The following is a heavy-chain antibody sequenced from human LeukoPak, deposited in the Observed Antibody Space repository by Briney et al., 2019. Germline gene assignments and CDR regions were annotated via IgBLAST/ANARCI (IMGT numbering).Heavy chain of an antibody. V-gene: IGHV4-30-4*01. D-gene: IGHD2-2*01. CDR3: ARGFGYDFADY. J-gene: IGHJ4*02. CDR2: ITLYSDTT. Sequence: SETLSLTCSVSGGSISSGDHYWTWIRQPPGGGLEWVGFITLYSDTTSYNPSLKSRLMISIDTSKNQFSLTLTSVTAADTAVYFCARGFGYDFADYWGQGILVTVSS. CDR1: GGSISSGDHY.